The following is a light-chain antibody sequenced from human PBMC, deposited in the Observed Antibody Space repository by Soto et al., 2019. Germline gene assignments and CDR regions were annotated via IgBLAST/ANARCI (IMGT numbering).Light chain of an antibody. CDR1: QSLLHSNGYNY. Sequence: DIVMTQSPLSLPVTPGEPASISCRSSQSLLHSNGYNYLDWYLQKPGQSPQLLIYLGSNRASGVPDRLSGSGSGTDFTLKIRRVEAEDVGVYYCMQALQTPLFTFGPGTKVDIK. CDR2: LGS. CDR3: MQALQTPLFT. J-gene: IGKJ3*01. V-gene: IGKV2-28*01.